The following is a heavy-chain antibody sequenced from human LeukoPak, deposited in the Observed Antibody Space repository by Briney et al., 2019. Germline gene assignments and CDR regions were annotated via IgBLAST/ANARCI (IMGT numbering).Heavy chain of an antibody. CDR2: SRDKAHSHTT. D-gene: IGHD2-8*01. V-gene: IGHV3-72*01. CDR3: VRGRNGFDY. CDR1: GFIFSDHY. J-gene: IGHJ4*02. Sequence: GSLRLSCAASGFIFSDHYMDWVRQAPGKGLEWVGRSRDKAHSHTTEYGASVKGRFTVSRDNSKNSLYLQMNSLKTEDTAVYYCVRGRNGFDYWGLGTLVTVS.